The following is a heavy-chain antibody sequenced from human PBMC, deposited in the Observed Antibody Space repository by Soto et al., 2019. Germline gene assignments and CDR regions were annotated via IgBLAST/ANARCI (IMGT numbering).Heavy chain of an antibody. CDR1: GFSFDSYW. D-gene: IGHD2-2*01. V-gene: IGHV3-74*01. J-gene: IGHJ1*01. CDR2: IDYYGTTT. CDR3: TRGPRASSGGTGAY. Sequence: EVQLVESGGGLVQPGGSLRLSCAASGFSFDSYWMHWVRQAPGQGPMWVSRIDYYGTTTNYADSVKGRFTISRDNAKSTLYLQMNSLRPEDTAVYYCTRGPRASSGGTGAYWGKGTLVTVSS.